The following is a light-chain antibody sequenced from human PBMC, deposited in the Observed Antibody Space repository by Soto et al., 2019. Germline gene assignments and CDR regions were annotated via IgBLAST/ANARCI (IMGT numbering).Light chain of an antibody. CDR2: RTE. V-gene: IGLV1-47*01. CDR3: AAWDNSLRWV. CDR1: SSNVGSNF. Sequence: QSVLTQPPSVSGTPGQRVTISCSGSSSNVGSNFVYWYKQSPGTAPKLLIYRTEQRPSGVPDRFSGSKPGTSASLAISGLRSDDEADYYCAAWDNSLRWVFGGGTKVTVL. J-gene: IGLJ3*02.